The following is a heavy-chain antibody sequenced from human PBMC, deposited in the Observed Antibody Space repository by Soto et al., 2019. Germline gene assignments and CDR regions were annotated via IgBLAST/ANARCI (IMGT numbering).Heavy chain of an antibody. D-gene: IGHD1-1*01. CDR1: GYAITTYG. Sequence: QVHLVQSGAEVKKPGASVKVSCQASGYAITTYGITWVRQATGQGLEWMGWITAHNGNTNYAQKHRSRVTVTRDTSTSTAYMDLRSLRSDDTVVYYGARGRYGDYWGQGALVIVSS. J-gene: IGHJ4*02. CDR2: ITAHNGNT. V-gene: IGHV1-18*01. CDR3: ARGRYGDY.